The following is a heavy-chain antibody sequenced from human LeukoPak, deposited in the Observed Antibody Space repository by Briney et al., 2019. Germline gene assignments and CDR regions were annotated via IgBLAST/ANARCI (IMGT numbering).Heavy chain of an antibody. D-gene: IGHD3-10*01. Sequence: GASVKVSCKASGYTFTSYGISWVRQAPGQGLEWMGWISAYNGNTNYAQKLQGRVTMTTDTSTSTAYMELSRLRSDDTAVYYCARDRGFMTYYYYMDVWGKGTTVTVSS. CDR1: GYTFTSYG. CDR3: ARDRGFMTYYYYMDV. CDR2: ISAYNGNT. J-gene: IGHJ6*03. V-gene: IGHV1-18*01.